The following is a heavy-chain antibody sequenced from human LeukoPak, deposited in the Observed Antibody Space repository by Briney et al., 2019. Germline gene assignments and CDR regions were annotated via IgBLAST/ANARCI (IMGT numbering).Heavy chain of an antibody. CDR3: AREPGYGDYGGHFDN. J-gene: IGHJ4*02. CDR2: IAHERNEK. V-gene: IGHV3-30*03. CDR1: GFTFSRYG. Sequence: GGSLRLSCAASGFTFSRYGMHWVRQAPGKGLEWVAVIAHERNEKYYADSVKGRFTISRDNSKNTVDLQMNSLRGDDTAVYYCAREPGYGDYGGHFDNWGQGTLVTVSS. D-gene: IGHD4-17*01.